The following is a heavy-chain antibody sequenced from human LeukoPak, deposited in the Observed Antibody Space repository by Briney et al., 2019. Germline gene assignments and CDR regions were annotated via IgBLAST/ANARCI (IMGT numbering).Heavy chain of an antibody. CDR1: GGSISSYY. Sequence: SGTLSLTCAVSGGSISSYYWSWIRQPPGKGLEWIGYIYYSGSTNYNPSLKSRVTISVDTSKNQFSLKLSSVTAADTAVYYCARAPSYYYYGMDVWGQGTTVTVSS. CDR3: ARAPSYYYYGMDV. CDR2: IYYSGST. V-gene: IGHV4-59*01. J-gene: IGHJ6*02.